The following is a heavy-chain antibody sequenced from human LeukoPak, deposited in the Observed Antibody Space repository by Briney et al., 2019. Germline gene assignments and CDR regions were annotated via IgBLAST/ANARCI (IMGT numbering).Heavy chain of an antibody. D-gene: IGHD6-13*01. V-gene: IGHV1-2*02. Sequence: ASVKVSCKASGYTFTGYYIHWVRQAPGQRLEWMGWINPNSGDTDYAQRFRGRVTMTRDTSISTAFMELRRLMSDDTAIYYCARESPLAATGSGLTSWGQGTLVTVSS. CDR2: INPNSGDT. CDR1: GYTFTGYY. CDR3: ARESPLAATGSGLTS. J-gene: IGHJ5*02.